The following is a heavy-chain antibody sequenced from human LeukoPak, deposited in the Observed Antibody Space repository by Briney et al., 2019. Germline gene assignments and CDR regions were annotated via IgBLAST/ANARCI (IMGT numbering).Heavy chain of an antibody. CDR3: AREWGRGYSYDH. V-gene: IGHV3-74*01. J-gene: IGHJ4*02. CDR1: GFTFSSYW. CDR2: INSDGSST. D-gene: IGHD5-18*01. Sequence: QTGGSLRLSCAASGFTFSSYWMHWVRQAPGKGLVWVSRINSDGSSTSYADSVKGRFTISRDNAKNTLYLRMNSLRAEDTAVYYCAREWGRGYSYDHWGQGTPVIVSS.